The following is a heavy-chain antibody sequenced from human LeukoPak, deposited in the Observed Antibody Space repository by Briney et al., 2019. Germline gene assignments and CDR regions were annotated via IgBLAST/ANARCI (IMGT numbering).Heavy chain of an antibody. CDR2: IIPILGIA. Sequence: SVKVSCKASGGTFSSYAISWVRQAPGQGLEWMGRIIPILGIANYAQKFQGRVTITADKSTSTAYMELSSLRSEDTAVYYCARDLGYYDSSGYLDYWGQRTLVTVSS. D-gene: IGHD3-22*01. CDR1: GGTFSSYA. CDR3: ARDLGYYDSSGYLDY. V-gene: IGHV1-69*04. J-gene: IGHJ4*02.